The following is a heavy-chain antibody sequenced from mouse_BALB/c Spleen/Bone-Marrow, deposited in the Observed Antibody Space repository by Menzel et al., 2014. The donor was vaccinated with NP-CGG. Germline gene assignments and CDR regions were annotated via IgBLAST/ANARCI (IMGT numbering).Heavy chain of an antibody. Sequence: EVKLEESGGGLVQPGGSLKLSCAASGFTFXSYGMSWVRQNPDKRLELVASINSNGGSTYYPDRVKGRFTISRDNAKNTLSLQMSSLKSEDTAMYYCARGNYGNYVDYFDYWGQGTTLTVSS. J-gene: IGHJ2*01. CDR1: GFTFXSYG. CDR2: INSNGGST. D-gene: IGHD2-1*01. V-gene: IGHV5-6-3*01. CDR3: ARGNYGNYVDYFDY.